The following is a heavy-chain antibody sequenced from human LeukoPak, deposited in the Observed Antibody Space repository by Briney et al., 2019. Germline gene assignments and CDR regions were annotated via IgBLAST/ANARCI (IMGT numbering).Heavy chain of an antibody. V-gene: IGHV3-66*03. D-gene: IGHD1-26*01. CDR3: ARDQRSESYYPWGWFDP. Sequence: VGSLRLSCAASGFAVSTNYLSWVRQAPGKGLEWVSVINSNGSTYYTDYLKGRFTISRDNYKNTLYLQMNSLRPEDTAVYYCARDQRSESYYPWGWFDPWGQGTLVTVSS. J-gene: IGHJ5*02. CDR1: GFAVSTNY. CDR2: INSNGST.